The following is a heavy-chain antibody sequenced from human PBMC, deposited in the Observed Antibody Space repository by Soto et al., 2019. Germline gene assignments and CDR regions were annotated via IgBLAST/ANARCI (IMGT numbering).Heavy chain of an antibody. CDR3: ARFPRPRLSSGWYRWFDP. V-gene: IGHV4-59*01. CDR2: IYYSGIT. CDR1: GGSISSYY. Sequence: SDTLSLTCTVSGGSISSYYWSWIRQPPGKGLEGMGYIYYSGITNYNPSLKSRVTISVDTSKNQFSLKLSSVTDAATALYYCARFPRPRLSSGWYRWFDPWGQGTPVTVSS. J-gene: IGHJ5*02. D-gene: IGHD6-19*01.